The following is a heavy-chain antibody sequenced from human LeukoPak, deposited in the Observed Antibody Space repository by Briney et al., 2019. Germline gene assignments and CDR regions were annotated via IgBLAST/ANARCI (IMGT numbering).Heavy chain of an antibody. V-gene: IGHV1-24*01. D-gene: IGHD1-26*01. CDR2: FDPEDGET. CDR3: ATAGYSETYYLLFDY. J-gene: IGHJ4*02. Sequence: ASVKVSCKVSTYTLSELSMHWVRQAPGKGLAWMGGFDPEDGETIYAQKFQGRVTMTEDTSTDTAYMELSRLRSEDTAVYYCATAGYSETYYLLFDYWGQGTLVTVSS. CDR1: TYTLSELS.